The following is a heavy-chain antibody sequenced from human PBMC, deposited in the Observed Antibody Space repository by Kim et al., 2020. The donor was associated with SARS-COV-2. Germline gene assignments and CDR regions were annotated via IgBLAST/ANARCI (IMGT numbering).Heavy chain of an antibody. CDR3: ARDRGSLSGMDV. J-gene: IGHJ6*02. Sequence: SVKVSCKASGGIFSQYGISWVRQAPGQGLEWMGAIIPIFGTTHYAPKFQGRVTITADEFTNTANMELTSLTSGDTAVYYCARDRGSLSGMDVWGQGTTVTVTS. V-gene: IGHV1-69*13. CDR1: GGIFSQYG. CDR2: IIPIFGTT. D-gene: IGHD2-15*01.